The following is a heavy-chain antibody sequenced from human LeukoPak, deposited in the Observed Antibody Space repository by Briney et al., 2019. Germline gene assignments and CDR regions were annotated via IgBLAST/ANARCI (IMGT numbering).Heavy chain of an antibody. CDR2: IYYSGST. D-gene: IGHD3-22*01. CDR3: ARHEIDSSGYYYEFNWFDP. V-gene: IGHV4-39*01. Sequence: SETLSLTCTVSGGSISSSSYYWGWIRQPPGKGLEWIGSIYYSGSTYYNPSLKSRVTISVDTSKNQFSLELSSVTAADTAVYYCARHEIDSSGYYYEFNWFDPWGQGTLVTVSS. CDR1: GGSISSSSYY. J-gene: IGHJ5*02.